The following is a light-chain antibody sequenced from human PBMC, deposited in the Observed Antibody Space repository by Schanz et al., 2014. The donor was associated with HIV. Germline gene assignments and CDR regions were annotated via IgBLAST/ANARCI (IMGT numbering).Light chain of an antibody. V-gene: IGLV1-40*01. J-gene: IGLJ3*02. CDR1: KSNIGAGYD. Sequence: QSVLTQPPSVSGAPGQRVTISCTGSKSNIGAGYDVHWYQQLPGTAPKLLIYGNTNRPSGVPDRFSGSKSGTSASLAITGLQAEDEADYYCLSYDSSLSGLVFGGGTKLTVL. CDR2: GNT. CDR3: LSYDSSLSGLV.